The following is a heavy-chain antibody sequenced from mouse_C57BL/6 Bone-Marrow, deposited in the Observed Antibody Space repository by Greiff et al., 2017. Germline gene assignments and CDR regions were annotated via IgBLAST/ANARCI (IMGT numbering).Heavy chain of an antibody. CDR2: FHPYNDDT. CDR1: GYTFTTYP. V-gene: IGHV1-47*01. J-gene: IGHJ3*01. D-gene: IGHD2-5*01. CDR3: ARGDSNYFAWFAY. Sequence: VKLMESGAELVKPGASVKMSCKASGYTFTTYPIEWMKQNHGKSLEWIGHFHPYNDDTKYNEKFKGKATLTVEKSSSTVYLELSRLTSDDSAVYYCARGDSNYFAWFAYWGQGTLVTVSA.